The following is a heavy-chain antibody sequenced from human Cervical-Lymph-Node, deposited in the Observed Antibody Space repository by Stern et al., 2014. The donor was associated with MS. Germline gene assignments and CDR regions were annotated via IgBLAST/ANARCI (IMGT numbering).Heavy chain of an antibody. CDR1: GGSISSSSYY. J-gene: IGHJ5*02. Sequence: QLQLQESGPGLVKPSETLSLTCTVSGGSISSSSYYWGWIRQPPGKGLGWIGSIYYSGSTYYNPSLKSRVTISVDTAKNQVHLKMSSVTAADTAVYYCARWAYSSGWYNWFDPWGQGTLVTVSS. D-gene: IGHD3-22*01. CDR3: ARWAYSSGWYNWFDP. V-gene: IGHV4-39*01. CDR2: IYYSGST.